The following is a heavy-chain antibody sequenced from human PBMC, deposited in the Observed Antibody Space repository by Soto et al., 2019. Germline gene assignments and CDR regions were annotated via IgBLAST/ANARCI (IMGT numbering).Heavy chain of an antibody. Sequence: PXGSLRLSCAASGFTFRTYSMTWVRQAPGKGLEWVSSITGSGSHMYYADSVKGRFIISRDNGKNSLYLQMNSLRAEDTAVYYCARGESIVIVPAANDFWGQGTLVTVSS. CDR2: ITGSGSHM. CDR3: ARGESIVIVPAANDF. V-gene: IGHV3-21*04. J-gene: IGHJ4*02. D-gene: IGHD2-2*01. CDR1: GFTFRTYS.